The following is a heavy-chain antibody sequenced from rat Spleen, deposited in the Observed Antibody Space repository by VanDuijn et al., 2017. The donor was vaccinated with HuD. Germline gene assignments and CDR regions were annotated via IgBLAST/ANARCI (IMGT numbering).Heavy chain of an antibody. D-gene: IGHD1-12*01. CDR1: GFTFSGYW. J-gene: IGHJ2*01. Sequence: EVQLVETGGGLVQPGGSLQLSCVASGFTFSGYWMYWIRQAPGEGLEWISFISPDGGTTYYPDSVKGRFTISRDNAENTVYLQMNSLRSEDTATYYCTREDYVLTDWGQGVMVTVSS. CDR2: ISPDGGTT. CDR3: TREDYVLTD. V-gene: IGHV5-58*01.